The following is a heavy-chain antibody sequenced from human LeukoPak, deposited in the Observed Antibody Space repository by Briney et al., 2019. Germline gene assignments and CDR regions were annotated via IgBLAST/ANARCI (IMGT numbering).Heavy chain of an antibody. CDR2: INHSGST. V-gene: IGHV4-34*01. Sequence: SETLSLTCAVYGGSFSGYYWSWIRQPPGKGLEWIGEINHSGSTNYNPSLKSRVTISVDTSKNQFSLELSSVTAADTAVYYCASSIAAHLGYYYYYYMDVWGKGTTVTVS. J-gene: IGHJ6*03. D-gene: IGHD6-6*01. CDR1: GGSFSGYY. CDR3: ASSIAAHLGYYYYYYMDV.